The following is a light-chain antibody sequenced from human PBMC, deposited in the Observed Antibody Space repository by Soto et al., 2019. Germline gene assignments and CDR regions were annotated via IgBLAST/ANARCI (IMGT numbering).Light chain of an antibody. CDR3: QQHNSYPWT. J-gene: IGKJ1*01. CDR2: GAS. Sequence: PVTRSPSPLSASPGSMAATTGRTSQSISNWLNWYQQKPGKAPTLLIYGASSSESGVPSRFSGSGSATHFTLTISSLQPDDFATYYCQQHNSYPWTFGQGTKVDIK. V-gene: IGKV1-5*01. CDR1: QSISNW.